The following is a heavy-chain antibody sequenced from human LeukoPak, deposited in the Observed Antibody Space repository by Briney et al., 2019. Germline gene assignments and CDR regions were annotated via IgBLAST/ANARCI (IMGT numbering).Heavy chain of an antibody. CDR3: ARHIPKPMVVRRGFYYYMDV. V-gene: IGHV4-4*02. CDR2: IYHSGST. J-gene: IGHJ6*03. Sequence: SETLSLTCAVSGGSISSSNWWSWVRQPPGKGLEWIGEIYHSGSTNYNPPLKSRVTISVDKSKNQFSLKLSSVTAADTAVYYCARHIPKPMVVRRGFYYYMDVWGKRTTVTVSS. CDR1: GGSISSSNW. D-gene: IGHD4/OR15-4a*01.